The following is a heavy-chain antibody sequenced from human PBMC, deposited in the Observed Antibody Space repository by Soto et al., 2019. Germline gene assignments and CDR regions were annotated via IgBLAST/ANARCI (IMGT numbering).Heavy chain of an antibody. CDR3: ARDLVHPYYYGSGSRNWFDP. D-gene: IGHD3-10*01. CDR1: GYTFTSYG. CDR2: ISAYNGNT. V-gene: IGHV1-18*04. J-gene: IGHJ5*02. Sequence: SVKVSFRASGYTFTSYGISWVRQAPVQGLEWMGWISAYNGNTNYAQKLQGRVTMTTDTSTSTAYMELRSLRSDDTAVYYCARDLVHPYYYGSGSRNWFDPWGQGTLVTVYS.